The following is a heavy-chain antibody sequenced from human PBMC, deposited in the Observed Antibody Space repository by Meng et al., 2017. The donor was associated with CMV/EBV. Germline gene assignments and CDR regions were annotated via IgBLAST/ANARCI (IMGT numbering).Heavy chain of an antibody. V-gene: IGHV4-39*07. Sequence: SETLSLTCAVSGGSITNNDYYWGWIRQPPGRGLEWIGSIYHSGSSYYNPSLKSRVTISVDTSNNQFSLNVNSVTAADTAAYYCSRSPSGFYWYFDLWGRGTLVTVSS. CDR2: IYHSGSS. CDR1: GGSITNNDYY. CDR3: SRSPSGFYWYFDL. J-gene: IGHJ2*01. D-gene: IGHD6-25*01.